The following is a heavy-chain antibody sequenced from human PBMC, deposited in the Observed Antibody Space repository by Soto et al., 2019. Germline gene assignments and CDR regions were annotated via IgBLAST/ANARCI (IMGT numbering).Heavy chain of an antibody. V-gene: IGHV3-33*01. CDR2: IWYDGSNK. CDR3: ARDHQWLEPCFDP. J-gene: IGHJ5*02. CDR1: GFTFSSYG. D-gene: IGHD3-22*01. Sequence: QVQRVESGGGVVQPGRSLRLSCAASGFTFSSYGMHWVRQAPGKGLEWVAGIWYDGSNKYYADSVKGRFTISRDNSKNTLYLQMNSLRADDTAVYYCARDHQWLEPCFDPWGQGTLVTVSS.